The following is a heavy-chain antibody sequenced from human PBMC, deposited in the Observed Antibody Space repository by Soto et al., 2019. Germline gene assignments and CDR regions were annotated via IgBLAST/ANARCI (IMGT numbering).Heavy chain of an antibody. CDR3: ARVLSDDFWSGPPGYYYGMDV. V-gene: IGHV1-69*13. J-gene: IGHJ6*02. CDR2: IIPIFGTA. CDR1: GGTFSSYA. D-gene: IGHD3-3*01. Sequence: GASVKVSCKASGGTFSSYAISWVRQAPGQGLEWMGGIIPIFGTANYAQKFQGRVTITADESTSTAYMELSSLRSEDTAVYYCARVLSDDFWSGPPGYYYGMDVWGQGTTVTVSS.